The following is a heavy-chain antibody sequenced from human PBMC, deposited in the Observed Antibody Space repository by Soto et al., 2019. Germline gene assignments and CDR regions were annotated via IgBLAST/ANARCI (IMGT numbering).Heavy chain of an antibody. Sequence: GGSLRLSCATSGFTLSDHYMDWVRQAPGMGLEWVGRTRNRANSYITEYAASVRGRFTISRDDSHNSLYLQMNSLKPEDTALYYCARERAIETAGMGYNYYGMDVWGQGTRVTVSS. J-gene: IGHJ6*02. CDR1: GFTLSDHY. V-gene: IGHV3-72*01. CDR3: ARERAIETAGMGYNYYGMDV. CDR2: TRNRANSYIT. D-gene: IGHD2-21*01.